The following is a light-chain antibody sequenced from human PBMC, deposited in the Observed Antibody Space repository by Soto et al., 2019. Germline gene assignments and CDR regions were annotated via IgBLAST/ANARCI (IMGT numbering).Light chain of an antibody. CDR1: QSVSSD. Sequence: EIAMTQTPFTLSVSPGDRATLSCRASQSVSSDLAWYQQKPGQAPRLLIYAASTRASGIPARFSGSGSGTEFTLTFSSLQSEDFAVYYCQHYNNYSWTFGQGTKVDIK. CDR3: QHYNNYSWT. J-gene: IGKJ1*01. CDR2: AAS. V-gene: IGKV3-15*01.